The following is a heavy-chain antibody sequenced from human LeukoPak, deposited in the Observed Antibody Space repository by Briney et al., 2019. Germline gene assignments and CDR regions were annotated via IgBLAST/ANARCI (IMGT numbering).Heavy chain of an antibody. V-gene: IGHV3-74*01. Sequence: GGSLRLSCAASGFTFSSYWMHWVRQAPGKGLVWVSRINSDGSSTNYADSVQGRFTISRDNANNTLYLRMNRLRAEDTAVYYCARRGLGDQLDYWGQGTLVTVSP. CDR1: GFTFSSYW. CDR3: ARRGLGDQLDY. CDR2: INSDGSST. J-gene: IGHJ4*02.